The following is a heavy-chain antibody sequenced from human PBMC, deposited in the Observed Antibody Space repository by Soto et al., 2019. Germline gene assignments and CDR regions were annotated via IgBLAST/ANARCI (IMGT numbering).Heavy chain of an antibody. J-gene: IGHJ3*02. CDR2: IIPIFGTL. CDR3: AREGLTFGPGAVGGAFDI. D-gene: IGHD2-2*01. Sequence: QVQLVQSGTEVRKPGSSVKVSCKASGGTFDSNAISWVRLAPGQGLEWMGGIIPIFGTLNNAQKFQDRVTITAVESPNIVYMELSRIRSEDTAIYYCAREGLTFGPGAVGGAFDIWGQGTLVTVSS. V-gene: IGHV1-69*12. CDR1: GGTFDSNA.